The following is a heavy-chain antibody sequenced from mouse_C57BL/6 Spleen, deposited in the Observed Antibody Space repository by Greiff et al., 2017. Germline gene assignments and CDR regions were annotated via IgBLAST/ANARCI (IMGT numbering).Heavy chain of an antibody. Sequence: VKLLESGPELVKPGASVKISCKASGYAFSSSWMNWVKQRPGKGLEWIGRIYPGDGDTNYNGKFKGKATLTADKSSSTAYMQLSSLTSEDSAVYFCARSHYSNYYYAMDYWGQGTSVTVSS. CDR3: ARSHYSNYYYAMDY. V-gene: IGHV1-82*01. CDR1: GYAFSSSW. D-gene: IGHD2-5*01. J-gene: IGHJ4*01. CDR2: IYPGDGDT.